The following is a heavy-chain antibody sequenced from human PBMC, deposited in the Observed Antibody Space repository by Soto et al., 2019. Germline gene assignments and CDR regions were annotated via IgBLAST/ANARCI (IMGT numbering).Heavy chain of an antibody. D-gene: IGHD6-6*01. CDR1: GGSISNYY. J-gene: IGHJ5*02. CDR2: IYYSGST. V-gene: IGHV4-30-4*08. CDR3: ARERPDGARLDP. Sequence: SEILSLTCTVSGGSISNYYWSWIRQPPGKGLEWIGYIYYSGSTYYNPSLKSRVTISVDTSKNQFSLKLSSVTAADTAVYYCARERPDGARLDPWGQGTLVTVSS.